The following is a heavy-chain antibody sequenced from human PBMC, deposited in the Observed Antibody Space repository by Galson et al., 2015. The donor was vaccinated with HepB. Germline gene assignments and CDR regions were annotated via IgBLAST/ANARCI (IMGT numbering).Heavy chain of an antibody. CDR1: GFTFSSYW. J-gene: IGHJ4*02. V-gene: IGHV3-74*01. CDR3: ARDYYDSIGHRGGLADY. Sequence: SLRLSCAASGFTFSSYWMHWVRQAPGKGLVWVSRINSDGSSTSYADSVKGRFTISRDNAKNTLYLQMNSLRAEDTAVYYCARDYYDSIGHRGGLADYWGQGTLVTVSS. CDR2: INSDGSST. D-gene: IGHD3-22*01.